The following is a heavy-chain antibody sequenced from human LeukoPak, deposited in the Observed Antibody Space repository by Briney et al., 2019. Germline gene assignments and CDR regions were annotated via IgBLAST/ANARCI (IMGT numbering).Heavy chain of an antibody. D-gene: IGHD6-19*01. V-gene: IGHV4-39*07. CDR3: ARFQWLVPRGDY. J-gene: IGHJ4*02. CDR2: IYYSGST. Sequence: SETLSLTCTISGGSISSYYWGWIRQPPGKGLEWIGSIYYSGSTYYNPSLKSRVTISVDTSKNQFSLKLSSVTAADTAVYYCARFQWLVPRGDYWGQGTLVTVSS. CDR1: GGSISSYY.